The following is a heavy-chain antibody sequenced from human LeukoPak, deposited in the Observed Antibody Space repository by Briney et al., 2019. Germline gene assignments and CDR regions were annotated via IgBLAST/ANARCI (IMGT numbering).Heavy chain of an antibody. J-gene: IGHJ2*01. CDR3: ARDPVAYSSSLTGYFDL. Sequence: GGSLRLSCAASGFSFSSHGMHWVRQAPGKGLEWVAVISHDGNTKYYADSVKGRFTISRDNSKNTLYLQMNSLRAEDTAVYYCARDPVAYSSSLTGYFDLWGRGTLVTVSS. CDR2: ISHDGNTK. D-gene: IGHD6-13*01. V-gene: IGHV3-30*03. CDR1: GFSFSSHG.